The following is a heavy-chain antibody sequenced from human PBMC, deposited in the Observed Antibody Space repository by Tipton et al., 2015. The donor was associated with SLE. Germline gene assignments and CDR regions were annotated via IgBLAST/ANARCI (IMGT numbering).Heavy chain of an antibody. V-gene: IGHV1-18*01. CDR2: ISAYNGNT. CDR1: GYTFTSYV. CDR3: ARVRVDTAMGVFDF. J-gene: IGHJ4*02. D-gene: IGHD5-18*01. Sequence: QVQLVQSGAEVKKPRASVKVSCKASGYTFTSYVIHWVRQAPGQGLEWMGWISAYNGNTNYAQKLQGRVTMTTDTSTSTAYMELRSLRSDDTAIYYCARVRVDTAMGVFDFWGQGTLVTVSS.